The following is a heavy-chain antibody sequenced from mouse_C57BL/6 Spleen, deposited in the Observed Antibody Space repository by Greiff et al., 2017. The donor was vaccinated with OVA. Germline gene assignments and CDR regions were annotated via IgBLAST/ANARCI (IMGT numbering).Heavy chain of an antibody. CDR1: GYTFTSYW. Sequence: VQLQQPGAELVKPGASVKLSCKASGYTFTSYWMQWVKQRPGPGLEWIGEIDPSDSYTNYNQKFKGKATLPVDTSSSTAYMQLSSLTSEDSAVYYCASAGLAYWGQGTTLTVSS. J-gene: IGHJ2*01. D-gene: IGHD3-3*01. CDR2: IDPSDSYT. V-gene: IGHV1-50*01. CDR3: ASAGLAY.